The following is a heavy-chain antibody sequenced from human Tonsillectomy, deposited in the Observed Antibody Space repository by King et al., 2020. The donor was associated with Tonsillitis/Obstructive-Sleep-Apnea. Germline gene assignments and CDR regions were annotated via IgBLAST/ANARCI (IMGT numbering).Heavy chain of an antibody. CDR2: ISSSGSTI. CDR1: GFTFSSYE. Sequence: VQLVESGGGLVQPGGSLRLSCAASGFTFSSYEMNWVRQAPGKGLEWVSYISSSGSTIYYADSVKGRFTISRDNAKNSLYLQMNSLRAEDTAVYYCARDQRVRGVIIKVRAYGMDVCGQGTTVTVSS. CDR3: ARDQRVRGVIIKVRAYGMDV. J-gene: IGHJ6*02. D-gene: IGHD3-10*01. V-gene: IGHV3-48*03.